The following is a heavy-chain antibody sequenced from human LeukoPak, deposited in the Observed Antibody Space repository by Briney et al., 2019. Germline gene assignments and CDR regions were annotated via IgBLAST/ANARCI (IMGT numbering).Heavy chain of an antibody. V-gene: IGHV3-30*18. Sequence: GGSLRLSCAASGFTFTTFGIHWVRQAPGKGLEWVAAISPDGKIEYYTDSVKGRFTVSRDNSKNMIYLQMNSRRGEDSAVYFCAKINNDDDYWGQGALVTVSS. J-gene: IGHJ4*02. D-gene: IGHD1/OR15-1a*01. CDR1: GFTFTTFG. CDR2: ISPDGKIE. CDR3: AKINNDDDY.